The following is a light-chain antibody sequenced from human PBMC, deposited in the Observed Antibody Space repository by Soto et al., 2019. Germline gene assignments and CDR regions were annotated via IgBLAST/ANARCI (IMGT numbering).Light chain of an antibody. Sequence: DIVMTQSPDSVAVSVGERATINCKSSQSVLYSSNNKNYLAWYQQKPGQPPKLVIYWASTRESGVPDRFSGSGSGTDFTLTISSLQAEDVAVYYCQQYYSTPWTFGQGTKVEIK. CDR1: QSVLYSSNNKNY. V-gene: IGKV4-1*01. J-gene: IGKJ1*01. CDR2: WAS. CDR3: QQYYSTPWT.